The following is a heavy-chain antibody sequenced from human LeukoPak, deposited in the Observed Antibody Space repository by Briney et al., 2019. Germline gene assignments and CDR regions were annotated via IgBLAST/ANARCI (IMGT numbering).Heavy chain of an antibody. CDR3: ARVWMTVIPTYFDP. J-gene: IGHJ5*02. D-gene: IGHD4-11*01. Sequence: ASVKVSCKASGYSFTGYYIHWVRQAPGQGLEWLGWINPNSGSTNYAQKFQGRVTMTRDTSISTAYMELSRLRCDDTAVYYCARVWMTVIPTYFDPWGQGTLVTVSS. CDR1: GYSFTGYY. V-gene: IGHV1-2*02. CDR2: INPNSGST.